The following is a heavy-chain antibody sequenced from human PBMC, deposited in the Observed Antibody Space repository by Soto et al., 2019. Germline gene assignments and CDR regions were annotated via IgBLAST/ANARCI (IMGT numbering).Heavy chain of an antibody. J-gene: IGHJ4*02. D-gene: IGHD6-19*01. Sequence: VQLVESGGGVVQPGRSLRLSCAASGFTFSDYAMHWVRQAPGKGLEWVAVVSHDGRNTHYAESVKGRFTISRDSSKNTVCTEVPRVKAEDTAAYYSAKGRRQWLVTSGSKNWCQGALVTVSS. CDR1: GFTFSDYA. CDR3: AKGRRQWLVTSGSKN. CDR2: VSHDGRNT. V-gene: IGHV3-30*18.